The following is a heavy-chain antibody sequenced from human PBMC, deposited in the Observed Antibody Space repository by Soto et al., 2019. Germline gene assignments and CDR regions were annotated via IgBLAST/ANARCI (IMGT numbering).Heavy chain of an antibody. Sequence: EVQLVESGGTLAQPGRSLRLSCAASGFIFGDYAMHWVRQAPGKGLEWVSGISWNSATMDYADSVKGRFTISRDNARNSLYLRKRSLRSEDTAFYYCAKDKGRGGGGFYSPFGYWGQGMLVTGSS. CDR1: GFIFGDYA. V-gene: IGHV3-9*01. CDR3: AKDKGRGGGGFYSPFGY. D-gene: IGHD2-15*01. J-gene: IGHJ4*02. CDR2: ISWNSATM.